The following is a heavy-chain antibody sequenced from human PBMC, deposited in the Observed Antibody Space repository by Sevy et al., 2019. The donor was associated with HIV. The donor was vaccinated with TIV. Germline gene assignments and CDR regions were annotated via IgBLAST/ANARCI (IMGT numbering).Heavy chain of an antibody. J-gene: IGHJ6*02. D-gene: IGHD3-10*01. CDR2: ISGSSHYI. CDR3: ARDGESTDRGMDV. V-gene: IGHV3-21*01. CDR1: GFTFSSYS. Sequence: GGSLRLSCAASGFTFSSYSMNWVRQAPGKGLEWVSSISGSSHYIYYVDSVKGRYTISRDDAKNSLHLQMNSLRAEDTAIYYCARDGESTDRGMDVWGQGTTVTVSS.